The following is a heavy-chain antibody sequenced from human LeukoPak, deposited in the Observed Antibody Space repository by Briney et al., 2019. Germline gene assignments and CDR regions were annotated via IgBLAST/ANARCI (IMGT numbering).Heavy chain of an antibody. D-gene: IGHD6-13*01. CDR1: GGTFSSYA. CDR2: IIPIFGTA. J-gene: IGHJ4*02. V-gene: IGHV1-69*01. Sequence: GASVKVSCKASGGTFSSYAISWVRQAPGQGLEWMGGIIPIFGTANYAQKFQGRVTITADESTSTAYMELSSLRSEDTAVYYCARSQQLFPFDYWGQGTLSPSPQ. CDR3: ARSQQLFPFDY.